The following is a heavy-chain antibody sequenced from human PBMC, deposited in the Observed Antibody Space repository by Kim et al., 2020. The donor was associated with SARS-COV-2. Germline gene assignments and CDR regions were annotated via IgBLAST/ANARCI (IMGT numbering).Heavy chain of an antibody. Sequence: SETLSLTCTVSGGSISSSSYYWGWIRQPPGKGLEWIGSIYYSGSTYYNPSLKSRVTISVDTSKNQFSLKLSSVTAADTAVYYCARQYRAVAGHFDYWGQGTLVTVSS. CDR2: IYYSGST. CDR1: GGSISSSSYY. J-gene: IGHJ4*02. V-gene: IGHV4-39*01. CDR3: ARQYRAVAGHFDY. D-gene: IGHD6-19*01.